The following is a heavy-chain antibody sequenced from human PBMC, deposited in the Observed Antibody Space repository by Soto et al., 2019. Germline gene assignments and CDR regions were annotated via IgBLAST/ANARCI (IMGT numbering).Heavy chain of an antibody. Sequence: GGSLRLSCAASGFTFSSYGMHWVRQAPGKGLEWVAVISYDGSNKYYADSVKGRFTISRDNSKNTLYLQMNSLRAEDTAVYYCAKDEGYDFWSGVFDDWGQGTLVTVSS. CDR3: AKDEGYDFWSGVFDD. D-gene: IGHD3-3*01. CDR2: ISYDGSNK. CDR1: GFTFSSYG. V-gene: IGHV3-30*18. J-gene: IGHJ4*02.